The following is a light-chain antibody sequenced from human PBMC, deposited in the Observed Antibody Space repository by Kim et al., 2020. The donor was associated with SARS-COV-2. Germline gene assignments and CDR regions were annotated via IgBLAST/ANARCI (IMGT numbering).Light chain of an antibody. J-gene: IGLJ1*01. CDR3: QVWDSSSV. V-gene: IGLV3-21*04. CDR1: NNESKS. CDR2: YDS. Sequence: VAPGKTARITCGGNNNESKSVHWDQQKPGQAPVLVIYYDSDRPSGIPERFSGSNSGTTATLTISRVEAGDEADYYCQVWDSSSVFGTGTKVTVL.